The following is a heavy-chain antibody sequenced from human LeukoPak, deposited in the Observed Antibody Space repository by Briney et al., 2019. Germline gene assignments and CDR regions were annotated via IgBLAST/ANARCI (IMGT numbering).Heavy chain of an antibody. V-gene: IGHV3-23*01. CDR3: ARGGDYGSEYFQH. Sequence: GSLRLSCAASGFTFSSYAMSWVRHAPGKGLEWVSAISGSGGSTYYADSVKGRFTISRDNSKNTLYLQMNSLRAEDAAVYYCARGGDYGSEYFQHWGQGTLVTVSS. CDR1: GFTFSSYA. D-gene: IGHD4-17*01. CDR2: ISGSGGST. J-gene: IGHJ1*01.